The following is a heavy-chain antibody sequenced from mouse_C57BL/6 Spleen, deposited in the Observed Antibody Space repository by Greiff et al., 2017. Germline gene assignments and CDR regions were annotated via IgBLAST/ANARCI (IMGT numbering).Heavy chain of an antibody. CDR3: TTGGSSFFDY. V-gene: IGHV14-4*01. Sequence: EVMLVESGAELVRPGASVKLSCTASGFNIKDDYMHWVKQRPEQGLEWIGWIDPENGDTEYASKFQGKATITADTSSNTAYLQLSSLTSEDTAVYYCTTGGSSFFDYWGQCTTLTVSS. D-gene: IGHD1-1*01. CDR1: GFNIKDDY. CDR2: IDPENGDT. J-gene: IGHJ2*01.